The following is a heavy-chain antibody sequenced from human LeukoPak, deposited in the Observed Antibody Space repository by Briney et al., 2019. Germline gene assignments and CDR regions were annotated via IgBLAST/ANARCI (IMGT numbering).Heavy chain of an antibody. J-gene: IGHJ5*02. Sequence: PGGSLRLSCAASRFTFSNYAMSWVRQAPGKGLEWVSAIGGNGGSTYYADSVKGRLTISRDNAKNSLYLQMNSLRAEDTALYYCAKDNDGDALPNWFDPWGQGTLVTVSS. D-gene: IGHD4-17*01. CDR1: RFTFSNYA. V-gene: IGHV3-23*01. CDR2: IGGNGGST. CDR3: AKDNDGDALPNWFDP.